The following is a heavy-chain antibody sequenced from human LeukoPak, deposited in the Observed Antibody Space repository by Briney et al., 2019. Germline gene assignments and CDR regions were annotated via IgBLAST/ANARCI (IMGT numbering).Heavy chain of an antibody. J-gene: IGHJ4*02. Sequence: GGSLRLSCAASGFTFISYWMHWVRQAPGKGLVWVSRINSDGSSTSYADSAKGRFTISRDNAKNTLYLQMNSLSAEDTAIYYCAKWGDYDVLTGYYDSDYWGQGTLVTVSS. V-gene: IGHV3-74*01. CDR1: GFTFISYW. CDR3: AKWGDYDVLTGYYDSDY. D-gene: IGHD3-9*01. CDR2: INSDGSST.